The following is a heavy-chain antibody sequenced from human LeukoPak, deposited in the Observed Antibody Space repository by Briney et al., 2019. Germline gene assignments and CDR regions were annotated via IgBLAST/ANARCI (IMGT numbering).Heavy chain of an antibody. Sequence: GGSLRLSCAASGFTFSSYGMHWVRQAPGKGLEWVAFIRYDGSNKYYADSVKGRFTISRDNSKNTLYLQMNSLRAEDTAVYYCAKESTIFGVVTDYFDYWGQGTLVTVSS. CDR3: AKESTIFGVVTDYFDY. J-gene: IGHJ4*02. CDR2: IRYDGSNK. CDR1: GFTFSSYG. D-gene: IGHD3-3*01. V-gene: IGHV3-30*02.